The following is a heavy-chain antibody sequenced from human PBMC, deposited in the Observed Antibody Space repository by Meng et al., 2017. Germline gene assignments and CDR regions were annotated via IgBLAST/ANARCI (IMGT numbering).Heavy chain of an antibody. J-gene: IGHJ4*02. CDR2: ISYDGSNK. V-gene: IGHV3-30*04. Sequence: GESLKISCAASGFTFSSYAMHWVRQAPGKGQEWVAVISYDGSNKYYADSVKGRFTISRDNSKNTLYLQMNGLRAEDTAVYYCARDAAVLSGVQWLVQGGFTDYWGQGTLVTVSS. D-gene: IGHD6-19*01. CDR3: ARDAAVLSGVQWLVQGGFTDY. CDR1: GFTFSSYA.